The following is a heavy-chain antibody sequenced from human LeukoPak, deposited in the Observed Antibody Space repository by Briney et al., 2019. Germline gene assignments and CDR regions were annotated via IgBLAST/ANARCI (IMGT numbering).Heavy chain of an antibody. J-gene: IGHJ4*02. CDR3: ARGSLFDY. Sequence: SETLSLTCTVSGVSISSTSNQWGWMRQPPGKGLEWTGSIYYSGNTHYNPSLKSRVTISLDTSKNQFSLKLSSVTAADTAVYYCARGSLFDYWGQGTLVTVSS. CDR1: GVSISSTSNQ. CDR2: IYYSGNT. D-gene: IGHD6-6*01. V-gene: IGHV4-39*07.